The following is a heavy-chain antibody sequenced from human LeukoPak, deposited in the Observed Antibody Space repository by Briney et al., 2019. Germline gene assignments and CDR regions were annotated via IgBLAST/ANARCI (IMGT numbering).Heavy chain of an antibody. J-gene: IGHJ4*02. Sequence: GGSLRLSCAASGFTFSSHPMHWVRQTPGKGLEWVAVISYDGKNKYYADSVNGRFTVSRDNTKNTLYLQMNSLRVDDMGVYYCVRVMTTTRNFDYWGPGTLATVSS. CDR1: GFTFSSHP. V-gene: IGHV3-30*04. CDR2: ISYDGKNK. D-gene: IGHD1-1*01. CDR3: VRVMTTTRNFDY.